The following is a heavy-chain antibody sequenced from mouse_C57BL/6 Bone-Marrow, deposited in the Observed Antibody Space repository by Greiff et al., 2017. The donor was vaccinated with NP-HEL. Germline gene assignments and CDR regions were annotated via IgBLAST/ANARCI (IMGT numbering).Heavy chain of an antibody. D-gene: IGHD1-1*01. CDR2: IDPNNGGT. CDR3: AREYYDSSDGVDY. CDR1: GYTFTSYW. Sequence: QVQLQQPGAELVKPGASVKLSCKASGYTFTSYWMHWVKQRPGRGLEWIGRIDPNNGGTKYNKKFKSKATLTVDKPSSTAYMQLSSLTSEESAVYYSAREYYDSSDGVDYWGQGTTGTVSS. V-gene: IGHV1-72*01. J-gene: IGHJ4*01.